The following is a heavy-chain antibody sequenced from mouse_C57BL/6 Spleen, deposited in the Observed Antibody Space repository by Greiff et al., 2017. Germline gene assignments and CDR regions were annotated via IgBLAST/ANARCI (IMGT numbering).Heavy chain of an antibody. CDR1: GFTFSDYG. CDR2: ISSGSSTI. CDR3: ASNYGVEYYYAMDY. J-gene: IGHJ4*01. V-gene: IGHV5-17*01. Sequence: EVQVVESGGGLVKPGGSLKLSCAASGFTFSDYGMHWVRQAPEKGLEWVAYISSGSSTIYYADTVKGRFTISRDNAKNTLFLQMTSLRSEDTAMYYGASNYGVEYYYAMDYWGQGTSVTVSS. D-gene: IGHD1-1*02.